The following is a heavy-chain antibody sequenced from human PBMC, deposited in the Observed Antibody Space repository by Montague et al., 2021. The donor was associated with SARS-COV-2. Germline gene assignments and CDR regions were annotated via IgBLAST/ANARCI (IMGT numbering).Heavy chain of an antibody. CDR2: IGAGVSST. CDR1: GFTFSTYP. Sequence: SLRLSCAASGFTFSTYPMHWVRQAPGKGLEWASSIGAGVSSTFYADSVKGRFTVSRDNSKNTLYLQMNSLGAEDTAVYYCASSYIPNKYYEVYWGQGTLVTVSS. CDR3: ASSYIPNKYYEVY. D-gene: IGHD2/OR15-2a*01. J-gene: IGHJ4*02. V-gene: IGHV3-23*01.